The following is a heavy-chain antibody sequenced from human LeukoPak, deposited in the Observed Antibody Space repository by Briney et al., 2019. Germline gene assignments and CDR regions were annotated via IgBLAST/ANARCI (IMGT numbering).Heavy chain of an antibody. Sequence: GGSLRLSCAASGFTFSSYGMHWVRQAPGKGLEWVAVISYDGSNKYYADSVKGRFTISRDNSKNTLYLQMNSLRAEDTAVYYCAKDGGQKVRSWYPELRYAFDIWGQGTMVTVSS. CDR3: AKDGGQKVRSWYPELRYAFDI. CDR2: ISYDGSNK. D-gene: IGHD6-13*01. CDR1: GFTFSSYG. J-gene: IGHJ3*02. V-gene: IGHV3-30*18.